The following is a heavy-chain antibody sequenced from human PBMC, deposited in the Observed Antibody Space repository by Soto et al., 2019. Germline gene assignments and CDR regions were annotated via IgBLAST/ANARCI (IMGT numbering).Heavy chain of an antibody. CDR1: GGFISSGDYY. J-gene: IGHJ4*02. D-gene: IGHD2-15*01. CDR2: IYYSGST. V-gene: IGHV4-31*03. Sequence: PSETLSLTCTVSGGFISSGDYYWTWIRQHPEKGLEWMGYIYYSGSTYYNPSLKSRLSISVDTSKNQFSLRLNSVTAADTAVYYCASETRLVRGGSDNYHTNWGQGALVTVSS. CDR3: ASETRLVRGGSDNYHTN.